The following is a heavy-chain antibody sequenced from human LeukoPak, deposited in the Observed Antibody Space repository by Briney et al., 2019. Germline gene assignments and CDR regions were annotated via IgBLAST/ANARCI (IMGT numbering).Heavy chain of an antibody. V-gene: IGHV1-2*02. CDR2: INPNSGGT. CDR3: ARAMVRGVINWFDP. D-gene: IGHD3-10*01. Sequence: GASVKVSCKAPGYTFTGYYMHWVRQAPGQGLEWMGWINPNSGGTNYAQKLQGRVTMTTDTSTSTAYMELRSLRSDDTAVYYCARAMVRGVINWFDPWGQGTLVTVSS. J-gene: IGHJ5*02. CDR1: GYTFTGYY.